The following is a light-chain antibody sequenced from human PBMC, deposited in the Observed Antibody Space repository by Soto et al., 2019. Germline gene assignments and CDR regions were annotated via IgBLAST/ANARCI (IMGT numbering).Light chain of an antibody. J-gene: IGKJ1*01. CDR1: QGISSY. CDR3: QQYNDYSAWT. Sequence: IQLTQARSSLSASVGDRVSITCRASQGISSYLAWYQQKPGKAPKLLIYEASILQNGVPSRFSGTESGTEFTLTISSLRPDDFATYYCQQYNDYSAWTFGQGTKVDIK. CDR2: EAS. V-gene: IGKV1-9*01.